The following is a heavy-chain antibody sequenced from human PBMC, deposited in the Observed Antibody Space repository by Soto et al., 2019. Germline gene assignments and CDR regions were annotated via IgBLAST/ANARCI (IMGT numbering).Heavy chain of an antibody. D-gene: IGHD3-10*01. CDR2: ISGSGGST. J-gene: IGHJ6*02. CDR3: AKVLIGVWFGEFQEGGMDV. CDR1: GFTFSSYA. V-gene: IGHV3-23*01. Sequence: AGGSLRLSCAASGFTFSSYAMSGVRQAPGKGLEWVSAISGSGGSTYYADSVKGRFTISRDNSKNTLYLQMNSLRAEDTAVYYCAKVLIGVWFGEFQEGGMDVWGQGTTVTVS.